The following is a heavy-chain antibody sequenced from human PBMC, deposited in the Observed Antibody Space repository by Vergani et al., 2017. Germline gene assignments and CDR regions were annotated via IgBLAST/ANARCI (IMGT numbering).Heavy chain of an antibody. Sequence: QVRLVQTGSEVRKPGASVKVSCQVSGYSLTELTIHWVRQAPGKGLEWSGGFDPEHGEVTFAHHIQGRVTMTEDRSTDTAYMELSSLRPEETALYYCAIVTYYYDSSGYYLDYWGQGTLVTVSS. CDR2: FDPEHGEV. V-gene: IGHV1-24*01. CDR3: AIVTYYYDSSGYYLDY. D-gene: IGHD3-22*01. J-gene: IGHJ4*02. CDR1: GYSLTELT.